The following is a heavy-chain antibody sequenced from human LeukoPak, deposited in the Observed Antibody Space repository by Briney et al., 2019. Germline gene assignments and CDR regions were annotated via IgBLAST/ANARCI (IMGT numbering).Heavy chain of an antibody. J-gene: IGHJ4*02. CDR1: GFTFGYYT. CDR2: ISSSSTYI. CDR3: ARSEPGGGILTVSPNDY. Sequence: PGGSLRLSCAASGFTFGYYTMNWVRQAPEKGLEWVSSISSSSTYIYYTDSVKGRFTISGDNAKNSLYLQMNSLRVEDTAIYYCARSEPGGGILTVSPNDYWGQGTLVTVSS. V-gene: IGHV3-21*01. D-gene: IGHD3-9*01.